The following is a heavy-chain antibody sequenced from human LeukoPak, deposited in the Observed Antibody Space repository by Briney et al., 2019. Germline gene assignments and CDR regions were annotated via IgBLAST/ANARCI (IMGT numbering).Heavy chain of an antibody. CDR1: GGSFSGYY. V-gene: IGHV4-34*01. Sequence: PSETLSLTCAVYGGSFSGYYWSWIRQPPGKGLEWIGEINHSGSTNYNPSLKSQVTISVDTSKNQFSLKLGSVTAADTAVYYCARNSAAAGYGMDVWGKGTTVTVSS. D-gene: IGHD6-13*01. CDR2: INHSGST. J-gene: IGHJ6*04. CDR3: ARNSAAAGYGMDV.